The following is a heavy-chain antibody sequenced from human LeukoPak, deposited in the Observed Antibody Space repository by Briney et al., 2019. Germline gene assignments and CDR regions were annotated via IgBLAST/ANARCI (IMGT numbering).Heavy chain of an antibody. V-gene: IGHV3-9*01. CDR1: GFTFDDYD. D-gene: IGHD5-18*01. CDR2: ISWNSGSI. CDR3: AKALQRGYTYGPFGY. J-gene: IGHJ4*02. Sequence: PGGSLRLSCAASGFTFDDYDMHWVRQAPGKGLEWVSGISWNSGSIGYADSVKGRFTISRDNAKNSLVLQMNSLRAEDTALYYCAKALQRGYTYGPFGYWGQGTLVTVSS.